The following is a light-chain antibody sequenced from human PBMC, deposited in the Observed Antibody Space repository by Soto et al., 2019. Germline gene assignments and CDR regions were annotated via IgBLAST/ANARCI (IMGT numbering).Light chain of an antibody. V-gene: IGKV3-20*01. Sequence: EIVLTQAPANLSLYPGKRATLSCRASQVVSTSYLAWYYQKPGQAPRLLIYATSRRATDIPDRFSGSGSGTDFTLTVSRLEPEDFAVFYCQQFGSSPYTFGQGTKVDIK. CDR1: QVVSTSY. CDR3: QQFGSSPYT. CDR2: ATS. J-gene: IGKJ2*01.